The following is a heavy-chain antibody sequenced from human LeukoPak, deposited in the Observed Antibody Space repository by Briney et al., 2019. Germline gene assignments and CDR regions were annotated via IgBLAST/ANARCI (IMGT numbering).Heavy chain of an antibody. V-gene: IGHV4-61*02. CDR3: ASRER. CDR2: IYTSGST. J-gene: IGHJ4*02. CDR1: GGSISSGAYY. Sequence: NPSETLSLTCTVSGGSISSGAYYWNWIRQPAGKGLEWIGRIYTSGSTNYNPSLQSRVNISVDTSKNQFSLKVISVTAADTAVYYCASRERWGQGSLVTVSS.